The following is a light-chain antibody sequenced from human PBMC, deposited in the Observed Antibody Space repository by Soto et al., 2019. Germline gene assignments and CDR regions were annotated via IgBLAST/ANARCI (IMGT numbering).Light chain of an antibody. CDR1: QSVSSY. CDR3: QQYNSLSSVS. V-gene: IGKV3-11*01. J-gene: IGKJ4*01. CDR2: DAS. Sequence: EIVLTQSPATLSLSPGERATLSCRASQSVSSYLAWYQQKPGQAPRLLIYDASNRATGIPARFSGSGSGTEFTLTITSLQPDDSATYYCQQYNSLSSVSFGGGTKVEI.